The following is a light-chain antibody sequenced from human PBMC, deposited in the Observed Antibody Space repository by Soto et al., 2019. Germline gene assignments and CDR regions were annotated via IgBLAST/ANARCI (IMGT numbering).Light chain of an antibody. CDR3: SSFTSSSTYV. CDR1: SSDVGGYNY. CDR2: DVS. J-gene: IGLJ1*01. Sequence: QAVVTQPASVSGSPGQSITISCTGTSSDVGGYNYVSWYQQHPGKAPKLMIYDVSNRPSGVSNRFSGSKSGNTASLTISGLQAEDEADYYCSSFTSSSTYVFGIGTKLTVL. V-gene: IGLV2-14*01.